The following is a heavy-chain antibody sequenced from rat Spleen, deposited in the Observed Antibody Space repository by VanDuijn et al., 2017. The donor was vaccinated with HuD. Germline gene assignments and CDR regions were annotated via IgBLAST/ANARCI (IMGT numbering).Heavy chain of an antibody. J-gene: IGHJ2*01. D-gene: IGHD5-1*01. CDR1: GFTFSDYG. Sequence: EVQLVESGGGLVQPGRSLKLSCAASGFTFSDYGVAWVRQAPTKGLEWVATISYGDTSGHSSTYYRDSVRGRFTISSNNAKSILSLQMDSLRSEDTTTYYCARGTGSPDYWGQGVMVTVSS. CDR3: ARGTGSPDY. V-gene: IGHV5-29*01. CDR2: ISYGDTSGHSST.